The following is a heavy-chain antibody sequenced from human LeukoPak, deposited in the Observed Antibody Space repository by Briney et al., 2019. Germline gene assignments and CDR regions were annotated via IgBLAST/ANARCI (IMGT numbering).Heavy chain of an antibody. CDR3: ARAGYTSSYYSLDY. CDR1: GGSINSYY. D-gene: IGHD1-26*01. CDR2: IYTSGST. V-gene: IGHV4-4*07. Sequence: SETLSLTCTVSGGSINSYYWGWIRQPAGKGLEWIGRIYTSGSTNYNPSLRSRVTISVDTSKNQFSLNLTSVTAADTAMYYCARAGYTSSYYSLDYWGQGTLVTVSS. J-gene: IGHJ4*02.